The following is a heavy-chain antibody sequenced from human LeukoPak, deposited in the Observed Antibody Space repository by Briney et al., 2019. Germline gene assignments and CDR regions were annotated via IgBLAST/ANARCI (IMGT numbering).Heavy chain of an antibody. Sequence: GGSLRLSCAASGFTFSSYSMNWVRQAPGKGLEWVSYISSSSSTIYYADSVKGRFTISRDNAKNSLYLQMNSLRAEDTAVYYCARGFIAVAGSVTDYWGQGTLVTVSS. CDR3: ARGFIAVAGSVTDY. V-gene: IGHV3-48*04. J-gene: IGHJ4*02. D-gene: IGHD6-19*01. CDR2: ISSSSSTI. CDR1: GFTFSSYS.